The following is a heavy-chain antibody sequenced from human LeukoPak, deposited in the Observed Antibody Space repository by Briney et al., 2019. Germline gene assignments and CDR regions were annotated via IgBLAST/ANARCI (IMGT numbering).Heavy chain of an antibody. Sequence: GGSLRLSCGASGFTFTNYWMHWVRQAPGKGLVWVSRINGDGSITNYADSVKGRFTISRDNTKNTLYLQMNSLRADGTAVYYCARLYPMVYGGGFSWFDPWGQGTLVTVS. CDR2: INGDGSIT. CDR3: ARLYPMVYGGGFSWFDP. D-gene: IGHD2-8*01. V-gene: IGHV3-74*01. CDR1: GFTFTNYW. J-gene: IGHJ5*02.